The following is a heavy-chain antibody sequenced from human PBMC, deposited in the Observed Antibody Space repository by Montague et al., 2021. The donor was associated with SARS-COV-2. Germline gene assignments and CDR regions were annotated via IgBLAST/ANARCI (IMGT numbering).Heavy chain of an antibody. CDR2: IYTSGST. J-gene: IGHJ4*02. CDR1: GGSISSGSYY. V-gene: IGHV4-61*02. Sequence: TLSLTCTVSGGSISSGSYYWSWIRQPAGKGLEWIGRIYTSGSTNYNPSLKSRVTISLDTSKNQFSLKLSSVTAADTAVYYRARGRLYYDSSGYYFDYWGQGTLVTVSS. D-gene: IGHD3-22*01. CDR3: ARGRLYYDSSGYYFDY.